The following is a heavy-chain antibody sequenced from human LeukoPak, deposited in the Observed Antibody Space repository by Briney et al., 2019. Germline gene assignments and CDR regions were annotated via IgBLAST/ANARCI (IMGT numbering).Heavy chain of an antibody. J-gene: IGHJ5*02. V-gene: IGHV1-2*02. CDR2: INPNSGGT. Sequence: ASVKVSCKASGYTFTCYYMHWVRQAPGQGLEWMGWINPNSGGTNYAQKFQGRVTMTRDTSISTAYMELSRLRSDDTAVYYCARGGVYGDYDWFDPWGQGTLVTVSS. CDR1: GYTFTCYY. CDR3: ARGGVYGDYDWFDP. D-gene: IGHD4-17*01.